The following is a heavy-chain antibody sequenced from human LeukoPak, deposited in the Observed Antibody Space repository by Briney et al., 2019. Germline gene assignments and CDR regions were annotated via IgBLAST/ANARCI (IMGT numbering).Heavy chain of an antibody. V-gene: IGHV3-30*02. D-gene: IGHD2-2*01. Sequence: GMSLRLSCAASGFSFSTYAMHWVRQAPGKGLEWVAFIRYDGSSKYYADSVKGRFTISRDNSKNTLYLQMNSLRAEDTAVYYCAKDRTPIVVVPAAIDYWGQGTLVTVSS. CDR2: IRYDGSSK. CDR3: AKDRTPIVVVPAAIDY. CDR1: GFSFSTYA. J-gene: IGHJ4*02.